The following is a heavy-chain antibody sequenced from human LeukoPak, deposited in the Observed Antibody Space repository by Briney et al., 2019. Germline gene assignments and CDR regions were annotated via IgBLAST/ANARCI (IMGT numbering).Heavy chain of an antibody. CDR3: ARDLGIAARPTFDY. CDR1: GFTFSTYS. Sequence: GGSLRLSCAASGFTFSTYSMNWVRRAPGKGLEWVSSISSTINYIYYADSVKGRFTISRDNAKNSLYLQMNSLRAEDTAVYYCARDLGIAARPTFDYWGQGTLVTVSS. J-gene: IGHJ4*02. V-gene: IGHV3-21*01. D-gene: IGHD6-6*01. CDR2: ISSTINYI.